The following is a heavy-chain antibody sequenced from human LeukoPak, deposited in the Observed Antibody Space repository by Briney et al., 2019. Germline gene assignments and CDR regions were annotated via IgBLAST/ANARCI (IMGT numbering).Heavy chain of an antibody. CDR1: GFTFSTYW. D-gene: IGHD3-22*01. J-gene: IGHJ4*02. CDR3: AKDRGYYQGSFDY. V-gene: IGHV3-48*04. CDR2: ITTSSSTI. Sequence: GGSLRLSCAASGFTFSTYWMSWVRQAPGKGLEWVSYITTSSSTIYYADSVKGRFTISRDNAKNSLYLQMNSLRAEDTAVYYCAKDRGYYQGSFDYWGQGTLVTVSS.